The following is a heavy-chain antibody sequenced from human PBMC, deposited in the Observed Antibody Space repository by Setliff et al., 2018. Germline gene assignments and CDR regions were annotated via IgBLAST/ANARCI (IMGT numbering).Heavy chain of an antibody. CDR1: GFRFGDFG. D-gene: IGHD3-9*01. V-gene: IGHV3-30*02. Sequence: PGGSLRLSCAASGFRFGDFGMHWIRQAPGKGLEWITFIRHDGDNKYYRDSVRGRFTVSRDNSKNTLTLQMNSLRPDDTAVYYCAKEIIEGLLSGLDFWGQGTLVTVSS. CDR3: AKEIIEGLLSGLDF. J-gene: IGHJ4*02. CDR2: IRHDGDNK.